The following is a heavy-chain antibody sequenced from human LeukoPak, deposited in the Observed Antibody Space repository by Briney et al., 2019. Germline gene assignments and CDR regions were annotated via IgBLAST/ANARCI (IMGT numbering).Heavy chain of an antibody. V-gene: IGHV4-39*01. D-gene: IGHD1-20*01. Sequence: SETLSLTCTVSCGSISSSSYYWGWIRQPPGKGLEWIGGIYYSGSTYYNPSLESRVTISVDTSKNQFSLKLSSVTAADTAVYYCARPLGITGTDWFDPWGQGTLVTVSS. CDR2: IYYSGST. CDR1: CGSISSSSYY. J-gene: IGHJ5*02. CDR3: ARPLGITGTDWFDP.